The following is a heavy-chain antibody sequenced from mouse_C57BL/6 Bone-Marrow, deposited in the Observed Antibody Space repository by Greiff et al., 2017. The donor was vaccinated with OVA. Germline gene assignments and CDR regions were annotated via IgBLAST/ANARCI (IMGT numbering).Heavy chain of an antibody. CDR2: IYPRRGNT. J-gene: IGHJ1*03. CDR1: GYTFTSYG. D-gene: IGHD3-1*01. V-gene: IGHV1-81*01. CDR3: ARSGYWYFDV. Sequence: QVQLKQSGAELARPGASVKLSCKASGYTFTSYGISWVKQRTGQGLEWIGEIYPRRGNTYYNEKFKGKATLTADKSSSTAYMELRSLTSEDSAVYFCARSGYWYFDVWGTGTTVTVSS.